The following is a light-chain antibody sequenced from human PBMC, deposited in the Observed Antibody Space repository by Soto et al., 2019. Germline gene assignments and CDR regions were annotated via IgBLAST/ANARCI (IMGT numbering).Light chain of an antibody. CDR3: QQYYGLPIT. J-gene: IGKJ5*01. CDR2: GAS. CDR1: QDINNY. V-gene: IGKV1-33*01. Sequence: DIQMTQSPSSLSASVGDRVTITCQATQDINNYLNWYQQKPGKAPNLLIYGASKLETGVPSRFSGIGSGTDFTFTITSLEPEDVATYYLQQYYGLPITFGQGTRLDIK.